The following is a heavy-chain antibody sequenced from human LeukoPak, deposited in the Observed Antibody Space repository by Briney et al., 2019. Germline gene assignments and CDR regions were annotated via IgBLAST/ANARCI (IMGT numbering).Heavy chain of an antibody. V-gene: IGHV3-23*01. CDR2: ISGSGGST. CDR3: AKDPVARGWNYYYGMDV. D-gene: IGHD6-6*01. CDR1: GFTFSSYA. Sequence: PGGSLRLSCAASGFTFSSYAMSWVRQAPGKGLEWVSAISGSGGSTYYADSVKGRFTISRDNSKNTLYLQMNSLRAEDTAVYYCAKDPVARGWNYYYGMDVWGQGTTVTVSS. J-gene: IGHJ6*02.